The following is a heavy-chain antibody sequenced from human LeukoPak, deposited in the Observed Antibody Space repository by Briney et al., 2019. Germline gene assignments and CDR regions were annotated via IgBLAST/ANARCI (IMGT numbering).Heavy chain of an antibody. CDR3: AKDIAVAGMTFWYFDL. V-gene: IGHV3-33*03. CDR1: GFTFRNYG. J-gene: IGHJ2*01. CDR2: IWYNGDNK. D-gene: IGHD6-19*01. Sequence: GGSLRLSCAVSGFTFRNYGMHWVRQTPGKGLEWVAVIWYNGDNKYYADSVKGRFTISRDNAKNSLYLQMNSLRAEDTALYYCAKDIAVAGMTFWYFDLWGRGTLVTVSS.